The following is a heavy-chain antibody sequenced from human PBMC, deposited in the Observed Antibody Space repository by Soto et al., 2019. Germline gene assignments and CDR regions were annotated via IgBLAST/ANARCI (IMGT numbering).Heavy chain of an antibody. CDR3: ARDYDSSGNNAFDI. Sequence: ASVKVSCKASGGTFSSYAISWVRQAPGQGLEWMGGIIPIFGTANYAQKFQGRVTITADESTSTAYMELSSLRSEVTAVYYCARDYDSSGNNAFDIWGQGTMVTVSS. V-gene: IGHV1-69*13. J-gene: IGHJ3*02. CDR1: GGTFSSYA. D-gene: IGHD3-22*01. CDR2: IIPIFGTA.